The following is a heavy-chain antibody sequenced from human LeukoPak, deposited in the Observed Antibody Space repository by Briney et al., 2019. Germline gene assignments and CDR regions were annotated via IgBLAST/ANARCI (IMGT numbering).Heavy chain of an antibody. V-gene: IGHV4-61*02. CDR2: IYTSGST. J-gene: IGHJ6*03. D-gene: IGHD2-2*02. CDR1: GGSISSGSYY. Sequence: PSETLSLTCTVSGGSISSGSYYWSWIRQPAGKGLEWIGRIYTSGSTNYNPSLKSRVTISVDTSKNQFSLKLSSVTAADTAVYYCARDRWDIVVVPAAIQGAYYYYYMDVWGKGTTVTVSS. CDR3: ARDRWDIVVVPAAIQGAYYYYYMDV.